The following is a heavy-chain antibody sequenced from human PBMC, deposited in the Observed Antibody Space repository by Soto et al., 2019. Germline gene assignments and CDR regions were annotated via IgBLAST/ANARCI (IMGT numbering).Heavy chain of an antibody. V-gene: IGHV1-69*01. J-gene: IGHJ5*02. CDR2: IIPIFGTA. CDR3: ARRDGYNYYNWFDP. D-gene: IGHD5-12*01. CDR1: GGTFSSYA. Sequence: QVQLVQSGAEVNKPGSSVKVSCKASGGTFSSYAIIWVRQAPGQGLEWMGGIIPIFGTANYAQKFLGRVTITADESTSTSYMELRSLRSEDTAVYYCARRDGYNYYNWFDPWGQGTLVTVSS.